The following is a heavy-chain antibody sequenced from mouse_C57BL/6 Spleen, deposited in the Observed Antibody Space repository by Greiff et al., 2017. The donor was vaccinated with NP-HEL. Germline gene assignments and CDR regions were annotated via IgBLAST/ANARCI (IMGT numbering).Heavy chain of an antibody. J-gene: IGHJ4*01. CDR2: IDPSDSYT. CDR3: ARRLNDAMDY. D-gene: IGHD2-4*01. CDR1: GYTFTSYW. Sequence: QVQLQQPGAELVMPGASVKLSCKASGYTFTSYWMHWVKQRPGQGLEWIGEIDPSDSYTNYNQKFKGESTLTVDKSSSTAYMQLSSLTSEDSAVYYCARRLNDAMDYWGQGTSVTVSS. V-gene: IGHV1-69*01.